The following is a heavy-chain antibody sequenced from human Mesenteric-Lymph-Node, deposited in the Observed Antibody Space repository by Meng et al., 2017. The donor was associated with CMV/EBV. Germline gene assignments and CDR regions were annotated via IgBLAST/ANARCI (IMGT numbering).Heavy chain of an antibody. CDR1: GGSFSGYY. D-gene: IGHD4-23*01. CDR2: INHSGST. CDR3: ARHQRWLKSEGGFNY. J-gene: IGHJ4*02. Sequence: VQRQEWGGGLLKPSETLSLTCAVYGGSFSGYYWSWIRQPPGKGLEWIGEINHSGSTNYNPSLKSRVTISVDTSKNQFSLKLSSVTAADTAVYYCARHQRWLKSEGGFNYWGQGTLVTVSS. V-gene: IGHV4-34*01.